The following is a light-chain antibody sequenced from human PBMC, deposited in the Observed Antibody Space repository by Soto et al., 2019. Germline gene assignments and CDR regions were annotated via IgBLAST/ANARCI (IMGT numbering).Light chain of an antibody. V-gene: IGLV2-14*01. CDR2: DVS. J-gene: IGLJ1*01. CDR3: SSYTSSSTYV. Sequence: ALTQPAAVSGSPGQSITISCTGTSSDVGGYNYVSWYQQHPGKAPKLMIYDVSNRPSGVSNRFSGSKSGNTASLTISGLQAEDEADYYCSSYTSSSTYVFGTGTKVTVL. CDR1: SSDVGGYNY.